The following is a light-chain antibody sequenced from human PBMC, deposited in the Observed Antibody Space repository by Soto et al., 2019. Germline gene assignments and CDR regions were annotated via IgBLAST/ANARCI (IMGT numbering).Light chain of an antibody. CDR3: QQFGYSLWT. CDR1: QSVSSN. CDR2: GAS. Sequence: VLTQSPGTLSLSPGERATLSCRASQSVSSNLAWYQQKPGQAPRLLIYGASTRATGIPARFSGSGSGTDFTLTISRLEPEDFAVYYCQQFGYSLWTFGQGTKVDI. J-gene: IGKJ1*01. V-gene: IGKV3-20*01.